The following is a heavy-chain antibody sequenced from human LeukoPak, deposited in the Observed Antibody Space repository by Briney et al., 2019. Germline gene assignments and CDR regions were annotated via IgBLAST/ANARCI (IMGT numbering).Heavy chain of an antibody. CDR1: GLTFDDYG. CDR3: ARDGDYYDNYYMDV. Sequence: GGSLRLSCAASGLTFDDYGMSWVRQAPGKGLEWVSGINWNGGSTGYADSVKGRFAISRDNAKNSLYLQMNSLRAEDTALYYCARDGDYYDNYYMDVWGKGTTVTVSS. D-gene: IGHD3-22*01. CDR2: INWNGGST. V-gene: IGHV3-20*04. J-gene: IGHJ6*03.